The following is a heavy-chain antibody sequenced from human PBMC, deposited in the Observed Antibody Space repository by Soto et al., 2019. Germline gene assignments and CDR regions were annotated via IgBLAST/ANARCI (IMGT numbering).Heavy chain of an antibody. Sequence: PGESLKISCKASGYILTSNWIACCLQMPVKGLEWMGIIFPSDSDTRYSPSFQGQVTISADKSTSTAYLQWSSLKPSDTAIYYCARHPLFSSESDRLDPWGQGTLVTVSS. CDR3: ARHPLFSSESDRLDP. CDR1: GYILTSNW. D-gene: IGHD6-25*01. V-gene: IGHV5-51*01. CDR2: IFPSDSDT. J-gene: IGHJ5*01.